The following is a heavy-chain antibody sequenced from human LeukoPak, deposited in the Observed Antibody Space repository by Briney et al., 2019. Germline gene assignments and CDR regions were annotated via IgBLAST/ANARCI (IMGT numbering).Heavy chain of an antibody. V-gene: IGHV3-48*04. D-gene: IGHD2-15*01. CDR3: ARGRLYCSGGSCY. J-gene: IGHJ4*02. CDR2: ISSSSRTI. CDR1: GFTFSTYN. Sequence: TGGSLRLSCAASGFTFSTYNMDWVRQAPGKGLEWVSYISSSSRTIYYADSVKGRFTISRDNAKNSLYLQINSLRADDTAVYFCARGRLYCSGGSCYWGQGTLVTVSS.